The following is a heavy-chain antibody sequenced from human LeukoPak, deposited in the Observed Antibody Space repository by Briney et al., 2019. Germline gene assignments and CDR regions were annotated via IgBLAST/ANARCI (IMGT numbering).Heavy chain of an antibody. Sequence: SETLSLTCIVSGGSISSSRYYWGWIRQPPGKGLEWIGDIYYSGSTNYNPSLKSPVTISVDPSKNQSSLKLSSVTPADTAVYYCARGIAAAGAGYNWFDPWGQGTLVTVSS. D-gene: IGHD6-13*01. CDR3: ARGIAAAGAGYNWFDP. CDR2: IYYSGST. J-gene: IGHJ5*02. CDR1: GGSISSSRYY. V-gene: IGHV4-61*05.